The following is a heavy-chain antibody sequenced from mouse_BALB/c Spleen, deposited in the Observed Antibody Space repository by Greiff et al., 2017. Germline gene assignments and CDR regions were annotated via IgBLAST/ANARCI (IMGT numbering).Heavy chain of an antibody. J-gene: IGHJ2*01. CDR1: GFTFSSYG. V-gene: IGHV5-6*01. CDR3: ARQVYDYALDY. D-gene: IGHD2-4*01. CDR2: ISSGGSYT. Sequence: EVKLMESGGDLVKPGGSLKLSCAASGFTFSSYGMSWVRQTPDKRLEWVATISSGGSYTYYPDSVKGRFTISRDNAKNTLYLQMSSLKSEDTAMYYCARQVYDYALDYWGQGTTLTVSS.